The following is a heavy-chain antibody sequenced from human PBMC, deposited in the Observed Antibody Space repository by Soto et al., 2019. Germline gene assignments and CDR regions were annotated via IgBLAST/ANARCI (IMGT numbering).Heavy chain of an antibody. D-gene: IGHD3-22*01. CDR2: ISSSSSTI. CDR1: GFTFSSYS. J-gene: IGHJ2*01. V-gene: IGHV3-48*04. Sequence: GGSLRLSCAASGFTFSSYSMNWVRQAPGKGLEWVSYISSSSSTIYYADSVKGRFTISRDNAKNSLYLQMNSLRAEDTAVYYFARNSVVTGWYFDLRGRGALVTVSS. CDR3: ARNSVVTGWYFDL.